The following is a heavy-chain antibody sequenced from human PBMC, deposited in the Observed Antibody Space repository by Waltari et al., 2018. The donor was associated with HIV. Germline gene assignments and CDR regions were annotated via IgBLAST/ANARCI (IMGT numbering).Heavy chain of an antibody. V-gene: IGHV4-59*01. Sequence: GTLSLTCPVSGGSISSYHWSGIRQPPGKGLEWIGYIYYSGSTKYNPSLKSRVTISVDTSKNQFSLKLSSLTAADTAVYYCARGGRGWFDPWGQGTLVTVSS. D-gene: IGHD3-10*01. CDR3: ARGGRGWFDP. CDR2: IYYSGST. J-gene: IGHJ5*02. CDR1: GGSISSYH.